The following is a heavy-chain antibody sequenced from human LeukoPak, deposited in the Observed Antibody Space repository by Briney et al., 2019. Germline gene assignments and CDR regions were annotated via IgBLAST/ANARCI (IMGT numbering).Heavy chain of an antibody. CDR2: ISGSGDNT. CDR3: AKDFVVVPGNVNYFDY. D-gene: IGHD2-21*02. CDR1: GFTFSSYA. Sequence: GGSLRLSCAASGFTFSSYAMSWVRQAPGKGLEWVSAISGSGDNTYYADSVKGRFTVSRDNSKNTLYVQMESLRAEDTAVYYCAKDFVVVPGNVNYFDYWGQGTLVTVSS. V-gene: IGHV3-23*01. J-gene: IGHJ4*02.